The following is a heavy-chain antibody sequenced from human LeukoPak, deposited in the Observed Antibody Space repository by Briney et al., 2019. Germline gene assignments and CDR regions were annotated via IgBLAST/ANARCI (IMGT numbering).Heavy chain of an antibody. Sequence: GGSLRLSCAASGFTFSSYSMNWVRQAPGKGPEWVSYISSSSSTIYYADCVKGRFTISRDNAKNSLYLQMNSLRAEDTAVYYCARDSDPLVDYWGQGTLVTVSS. D-gene: IGHD6-6*01. CDR3: ARDSDPLVDY. V-gene: IGHV3-48*01. CDR1: GFTFSSYS. J-gene: IGHJ4*02. CDR2: ISSSSSTI.